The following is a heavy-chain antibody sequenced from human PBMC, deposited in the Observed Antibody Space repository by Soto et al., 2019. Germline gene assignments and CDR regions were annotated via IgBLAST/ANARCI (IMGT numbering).Heavy chain of an antibody. J-gene: IGHJ4*02. V-gene: IGHV3-48*01. Sequence: GGSLRLSCAASGFTFSSYSMNWVRQAPGKGLEWVSYISSSSSTIYYADSVKGRFTISRDNAKNSLYLQMNSLRAEDTAVYYCARDYYDSSGYSAPFDYRGQGTLVTVPS. CDR3: ARDYYDSSGYSAPFDY. CDR2: ISSSSSTI. CDR1: GFTFSSYS. D-gene: IGHD3-22*01.